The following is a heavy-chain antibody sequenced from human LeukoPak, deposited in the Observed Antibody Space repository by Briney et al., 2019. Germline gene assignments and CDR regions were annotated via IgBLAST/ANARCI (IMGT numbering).Heavy chain of an antibody. CDR2: IIPIFGTA. CDR3: ARAPIGDNNWFDP. Sequence: SVKVSCKASGGTFSSYAISWVRQAPGQGLEWMGGIIPIFGTANYAQKFQGRVTITADESASTAYMELSSLRSEDTAVYYCARAPIGDNNWFDPWGQGTLVTVSS. CDR1: GGTFSSYA. V-gene: IGHV1-69*13. J-gene: IGHJ5*02. D-gene: IGHD3-16*01.